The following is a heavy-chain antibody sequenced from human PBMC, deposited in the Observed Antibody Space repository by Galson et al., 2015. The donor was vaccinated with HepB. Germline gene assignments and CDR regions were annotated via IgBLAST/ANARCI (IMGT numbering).Heavy chain of an antibody. D-gene: IGHD5-18*01. V-gene: IGHV3-30*04. Sequence: SLRLSCAASGFTFSSYAMHWVRQAPGKGLEWVAVISYDGSNKYYADSVKGRFTISRDNSKNTLYLQMNSLRAEDTAVYYCARDGIQLWLRYGMDVWGQGTTVTVSS. J-gene: IGHJ6*02. CDR2: ISYDGSNK. CDR1: GFTFSSYA. CDR3: ARDGIQLWLRYGMDV.